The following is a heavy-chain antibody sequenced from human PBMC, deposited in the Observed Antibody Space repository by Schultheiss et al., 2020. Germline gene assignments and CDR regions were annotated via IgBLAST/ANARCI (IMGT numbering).Heavy chain of an antibody. V-gene: IGHV3-33*01. J-gene: IGHJ4*02. D-gene: IGHD3-16*02. CDR1: GFSFSSYG. Sequence: GGSLRLSCAASGFSFSSYGMHWVRQAPGKGLEWVAVIWYDGSKKYYADSVKGRFTISRDNSKNTLYLQMNSLRAEDTAVYYCARGFTEVYVWGSYPPYFDYWGQGTLVTVSS. CDR3: ARGFTEVYVWGSYPPYFDY. CDR2: IWYDGSKK.